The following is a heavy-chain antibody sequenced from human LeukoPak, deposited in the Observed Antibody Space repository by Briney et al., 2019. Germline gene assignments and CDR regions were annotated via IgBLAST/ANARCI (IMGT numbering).Heavy chain of an antibody. CDR2: VYFSGIT. V-gene: IGHV4-39*07. D-gene: IGHD1-26*01. CDR3: AREPDSGSYPL. Sequence: PSETLSLTCTVSNGSISSSAYYWGWVRQSPGKGLQWIGSVYFSGITYYNESLKSRLTISVDKSNNQFSLKVRSVTAADTAVYYCAREPDSGSYPLWGQGTLVTVSS. J-gene: IGHJ4*02. CDR1: NGSISSSAYY.